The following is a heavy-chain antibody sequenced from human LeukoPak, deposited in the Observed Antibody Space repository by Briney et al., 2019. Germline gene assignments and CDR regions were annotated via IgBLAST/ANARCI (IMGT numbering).Heavy chain of an antibody. CDR3: ARAGGTKKELDY. CDR2: IYYSGST. D-gene: IGHD3-16*01. CDR1: GGSISSYY. Sequence: SETLSLTCTVSGGSISSYYWSWIRQPPGKGLEWIGYIYYSGSTNYNPSLKSRVTISVGTSKNQFSLKLSSVTAADTAVYYCARAGGTKKELDYWGQGTLVTVSS. J-gene: IGHJ4*02. V-gene: IGHV4-59*08.